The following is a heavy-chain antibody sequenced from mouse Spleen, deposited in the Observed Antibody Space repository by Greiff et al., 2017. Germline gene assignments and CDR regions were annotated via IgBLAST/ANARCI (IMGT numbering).Heavy chain of an antibody. J-gene: IGHJ2*01. V-gene: IGHV1-64*01. CDR1: GYTFTSYW. CDR3: LITTVVATTYYFDY. Sequence: VQLQQPGAELVKPGASVKLSCKASGYTFTSYWMHWVKQRPGQGLEWIGMIHPNSGSTNYNEKFKSKATLTVDKSSSTAYMQLSSLTSEDSAVYYCLITTVVATTYYFDYWGQGTTLTVSS. CDR2: IHPNSGST. D-gene: IGHD1-1*01.